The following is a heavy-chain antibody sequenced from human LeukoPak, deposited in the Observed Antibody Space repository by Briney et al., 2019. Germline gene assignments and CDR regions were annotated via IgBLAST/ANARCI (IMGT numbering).Heavy chain of an antibody. CDR3: ARILGTTDPFDY. J-gene: IGHJ4*02. CDR1: GYSFTGYY. Sequence: ASVKVSCMTSGYSFTGYYIHWVRQAPGQGLEWMGWINPSSGGTNYAQKFLGRVTMTRDTSVTTAYMELGSLRSDDTAIYYCARILGTTDPFDYWGQGTLVTVSS. CDR2: INPSSGGT. D-gene: IGHD1-1*01. V-gene: IGHV1-2*02.